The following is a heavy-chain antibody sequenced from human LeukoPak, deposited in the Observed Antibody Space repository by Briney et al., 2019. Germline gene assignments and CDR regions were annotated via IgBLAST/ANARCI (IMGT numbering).Heavy chain of an antibody. D-gene: IGHD2-15*01. CDR2: ISYDGSNK. Sequence: GGSLRLSCAASGFTFSSYAMHWVRQAPGKGLEWVAVISYDGSNKYYADSVKGRFTISRDNSKNTLYLQMNSLRVEDTAVYYCAKVKGWWPPTSADYWGQGTLVTVSS. V-gene: IGHV3-30*04. CDR1: GFTFSSYA. CDR3: AKVKGWWPPTSADY. J-gene: IGHJ4*02.